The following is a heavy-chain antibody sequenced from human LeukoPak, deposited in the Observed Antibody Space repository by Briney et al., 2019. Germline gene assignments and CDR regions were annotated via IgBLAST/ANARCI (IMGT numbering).Heavy chain of an antibody. J-gene: IGHJ5*02. CDR3: ARKPRRNWFDP. Sequence: SETLSLTCAVYGGSFSGYYWSWIRQPPGKGLEWIGEINHSGSTNYNPSLKSRGTISVDTSKNQFSLKLSSVTAADTAVYYRARKPRRNWFDPWGQGTLVTVFS. CDR1: GGSFSGYY. V-gene: IGHV4-34*01. CDR2: INHSGST.